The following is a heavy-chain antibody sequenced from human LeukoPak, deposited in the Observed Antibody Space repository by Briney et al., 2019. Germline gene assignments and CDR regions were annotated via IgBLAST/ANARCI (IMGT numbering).Heavy chain of an antibody. D-gene: IGHD4-17*01. CDR2: IYYSGST. CDR3: AREDGDSPYFDY. V-gene: IGHV4-30-4*07. J-gene: IGHJ4*02. Sequence: SETLSLTCAVSGGSISSGGYSWSWIRQPPGKGLEWIGYIYYSGSTYYNPSLKGRVTISVDTSKNQFSLKLSSVTAADTAVYYCAREDGDSPYFDYWGQGTLVTVSS. CDR1: GGSISSGGYS.